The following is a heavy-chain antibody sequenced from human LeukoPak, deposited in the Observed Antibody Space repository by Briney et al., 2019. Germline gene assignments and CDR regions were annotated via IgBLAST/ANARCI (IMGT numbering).Heavy chain of an antibody. Sequence: PGGSLRLSCAASGFTFSSYAMSWVRQAPGKGLEWVSTISGSGGSTYYADSVKGRFTVSRDNSKNTLYLQMNSLRAEDTAVYYCAKGTYSSSWYFDYWGQGTLVTVSS. J-gene: IGHJ4*02. D-gene: IGHD6-13*01. CDR3: AKGTYSSSWYFDY. CDR2: ISGSGGST. V-gene: IGHV3-23*01. CDR1: GFTFSSYA.